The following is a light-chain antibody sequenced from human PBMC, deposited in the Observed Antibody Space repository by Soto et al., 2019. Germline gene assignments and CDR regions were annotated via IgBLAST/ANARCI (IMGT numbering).Light chain of an antibody. CDR3: QSYDSSLSGSV. J-gene: IGLJ2*01. CDR1: SSNIGAGYD. Sequence: QSVLTQPPSVSGAPGQRVTISCTGSSSNIGAGYDVHWYQQLPGTAPKLLIYGNSNRPSGVPDRFSGSKSGTSASLAITGLHAADEADYYCQSYDSSLSGSVFCGGTKLTVL. V-gene: IGLV1-40*01. CDR2: GNS.